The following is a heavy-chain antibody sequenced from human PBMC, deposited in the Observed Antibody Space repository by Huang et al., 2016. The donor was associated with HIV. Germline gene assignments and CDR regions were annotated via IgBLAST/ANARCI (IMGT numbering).Heavy chain of an antibody. CDR2: IIPIFGTA. Sequence: QVQLVQSGAEVKKPGSSVKVSCKASGGPVSSYAISWVRQAPGQGLAWMGGIIPIFGTANYAQKFQGRVTITADESTSTAYMELSSLRSEDTAVYYCARVESRRYYDSSGYYYWGQGTLVTVSS. D-gene: IGHD3-22*01. CDR3: ARVESRRYYDSSGYYY. J-gene: IGHJ4*02. CDR1: GGPVSSYA. V-gene: IGHV1-69*01.